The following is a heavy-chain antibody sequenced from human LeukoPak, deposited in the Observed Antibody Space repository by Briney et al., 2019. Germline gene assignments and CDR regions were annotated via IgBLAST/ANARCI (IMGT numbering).Heavy chain of an antibody. Sequence: ASVKVSCKASGYSFTNYAINWVRQAPGQGLEWMGWINSYSGNTNYAQKLQGRVTMTTDTSTTTVYMELGSLRSDDTAVYYCARARDYDYVWGSYRLHFDYWGQGTLVTVSS. D-gene: IGHD3-16*02. CDR3: ARARDYDYVWGSYRLHFDY. V-gene: IGHV1-18*01. CDR2: INSYSGNT. J-gene: IGHJ4*02. CDR1: GYSFTNYA.